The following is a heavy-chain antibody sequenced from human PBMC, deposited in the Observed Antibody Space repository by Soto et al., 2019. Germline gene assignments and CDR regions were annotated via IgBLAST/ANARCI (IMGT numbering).Heavy chain of an antibody. J-gene: IGHJ4*02. CDR2: INDYGTTI. CDR3: ARGGLEPFDY. V-gene: IGHV3-74*01. D-gene: IGHD1-1*01. CDR1: GFTLGNYW. Sequence: GGSLRLSCAASGFTLGNYWMHWVRQAPGRGLVWVSRINDYGTTINYAESVEGRFIISRDDAKSEVYLQMNNLRAEDSAVYYCARGGLEPFDYWGQGALVTVSS.